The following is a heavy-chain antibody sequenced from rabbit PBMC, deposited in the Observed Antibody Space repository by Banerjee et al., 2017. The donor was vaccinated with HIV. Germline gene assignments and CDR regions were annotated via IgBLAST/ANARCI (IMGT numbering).Heavy chain of an antibody. CDR3: ARGDYVDYGQFDL. CDR2: INTSSGNT. J-gene: IGHJ4*01. CDR1: GFSFSNKCV. Sequence: QQQLVESGGDLVKPEGSLTLTCTASGFSFSNKCVMCWVRQAPGKGLEWIACINTSSGNTVYATWAKGRFTISKTSSTTVTLRMTSLTAADTATYFCARGDYVDYGQFDLWGQGTLVTVS. D-gene: IGHD2-1*01. V-gene: IGHV1S45*01.